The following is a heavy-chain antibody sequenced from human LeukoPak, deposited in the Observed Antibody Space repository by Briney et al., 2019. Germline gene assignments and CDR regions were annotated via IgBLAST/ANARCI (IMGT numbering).Heavy chain of an antibody. Sequence: SVKVSCKASGGTFSSYAISWVRQAPGQGLEWMGRIIPILGIANYAQKLQGRVTMTTDTSTSTAYMELRSLRSDDTAVYYCARDPRAYYYDSSGFGYWGQGTLVTVSS. D-gene: IGHD3-22*01. CDR2: IIPILGIA. V-gene: IGHV1-69*04. CDR1: GGTFSSYA. J-gene: IGHJ4*02. CDR3: ARDPRAYYYDSSGFGY.